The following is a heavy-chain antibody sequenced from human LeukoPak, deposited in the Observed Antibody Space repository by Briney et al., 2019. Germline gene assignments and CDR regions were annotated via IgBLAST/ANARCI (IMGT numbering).Heavy chain of an antibody. J-gene: IGHJ5*02. V-gene: IGHV1-46*01. CDR2: ITPSGGST. CDR1: GYTFTSYY. CDR3: AIISGYSGYGSLPPLKGS. Sequence: GASVKVSCKASGYTFTSYYMHWVRQAPGQGLEWMGIITPSGGSTTYAQKFRGRVTMTRDMSTSTVYMELSSLRSEDTAVYYCAIISGYSGYGSLPPLKGSWGQGTLVTVSS. D-gene: IGHD5-12*01.